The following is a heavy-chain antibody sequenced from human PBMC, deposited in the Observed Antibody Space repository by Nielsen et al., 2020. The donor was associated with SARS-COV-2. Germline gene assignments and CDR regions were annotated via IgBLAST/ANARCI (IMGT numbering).Heavy chain of an antibody. V-gene: IGHV3-66*01. Sequence: GSLKISCAASGFTVSSNYMSWVRQAPGKGLEWVSVIYSGGSTYYADSVKGRFTISRDNSKNTLYLQMNSLRAEDTAVYYCARDLRVRGFDLWGRGTLVTVSS. J-gene: IGHJ2*01. D-gene: IGHD3-10*01. CDR2: IYSGGST. CDR3: ARDLRVRGFDL. CDR1: GFTVSSNY.